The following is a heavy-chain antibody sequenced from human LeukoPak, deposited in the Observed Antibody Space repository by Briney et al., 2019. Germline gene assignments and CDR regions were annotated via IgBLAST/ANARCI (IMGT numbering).Heavy chain of an antibody. J-gene: IGHJ1*01. CDR3: ARSIAAADSEYFQH. CDR1: GFTFSSSS. D-gene: IGHD6-13*01. Sequence: GGSLRLSCAASGFTFSSSSMNWVRQAPGKGLEWVSSITSSSTYIYYADSVKGRFTISRDNARNSLSLQMNSLRAEDTAVYYCARSIAAADSEYFQHWGQGTLVTVSS. CDR2: ITSSSTYI. V-gene: IGHV3-21*04.